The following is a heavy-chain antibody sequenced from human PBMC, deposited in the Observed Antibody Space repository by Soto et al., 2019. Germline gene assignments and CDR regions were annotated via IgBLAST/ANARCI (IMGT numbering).Heavy chain of an antibody. Sequence: RLSCAASGFTFSSYGMHWVRQAPGKGLEWVAVISYDGSNKYYADSVKGRFTISRDNSKNTLYLQMNSLRAEDTAVYYCAKGGYCSSTSCYTKAFDIWGQGTMVTVSS. CDR3: AKGGYCSSTSCYTKAFDI. CDR1: GFTFSSYG. D-gene: IGHD2-2*02. V-gene: IGHV3-30*18. CDR2: ISYDGSNK. J-gene: IGHJ3*02.